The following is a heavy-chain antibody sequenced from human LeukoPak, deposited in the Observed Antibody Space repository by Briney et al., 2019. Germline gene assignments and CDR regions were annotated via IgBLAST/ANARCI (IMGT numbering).Heavy chain of an antibody. V-gene: IGHV3-7*03. D-gene: IGHD2-2*01. Sequence: PGGSLRLSCAASGFTFSSYWMSWVRQAPGKGLEWVANIKQDGSEKYFVDSVKGRFTISRDNAKNSLYLQMNSLRAEDTAVYYCARDRIVVVPAVALYYYYGMDVWGQGTTVTVSS. CDR3: ARDRIVVVPAVALYYYYGMDV. CDR2: IKQDGSEK. J-gene: IGHJ6*02. CDR1: GFTFSSYW.